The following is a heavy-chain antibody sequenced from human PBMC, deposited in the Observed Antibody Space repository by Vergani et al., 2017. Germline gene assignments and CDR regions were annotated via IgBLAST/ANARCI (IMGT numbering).Heavy chain of an antibody. D-gene: IGHD3-10*01. V-gene: IGHV3-7*01. CDR1: GFTFSSYW. CDR2: IKQDGNEK. Sequence: EVQLVESGGGLVQPGGSLRLSCAASGFTFSSYWMSWVRQAPGKGLEGVANIKQDGNEKYYVDSVKGRFTISRDNAKNSLYLQMNSLRAEDTAVYYCARDTSITMVRGPFPALHWFVPWGQGTLVTVSS. J-gene: IGHJ5*02. CDR3: ARDTSITMVRGPFPALHWFVP.